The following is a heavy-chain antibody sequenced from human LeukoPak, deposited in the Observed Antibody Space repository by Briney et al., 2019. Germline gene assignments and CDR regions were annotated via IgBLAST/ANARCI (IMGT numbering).Heavy chain of an antibody. V-gene: IGHV4-39*01. Sequence: SETLSLTCSVSGGSIGSSSYCWGWIRQPLGKGLEWIGTICYSGSTFYNPSLKSRVTLSVDTSRNQFSLKLSSVTAADTAVYYCARTENYIPEDCFDPWGQGTLVTVSS. D-gene: IGHD5-24*01. CDR1: GGSIGSSSYC. J-gene: IGHJ5*02. CDR2: ICYSGST. CDR3: ARTENYIPEDCFDP.